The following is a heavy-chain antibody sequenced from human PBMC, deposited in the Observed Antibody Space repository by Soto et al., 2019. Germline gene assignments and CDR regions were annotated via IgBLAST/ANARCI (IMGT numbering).Heavy chain of an antibody. V-gene: IGHV3-30-3*01. Sequence: GGSLRLSCAASGFTFSNYAMHWVRQAPGKGLEWVAVISYDGSNKYYADSVKGRFTISRDNSKNTLYLQMNSLRAEDTAVYYCARDLNYDFWSGYNYYYGMDVWGQGTTVTVSS. CDR3: ARDLNYDFWSGYNYYYGMDV. CDR2: ISYDGSNK. J-gene: IGHJ6*02. CDR1: GFTFSNYA. D-gene: IGHD3-3*01.